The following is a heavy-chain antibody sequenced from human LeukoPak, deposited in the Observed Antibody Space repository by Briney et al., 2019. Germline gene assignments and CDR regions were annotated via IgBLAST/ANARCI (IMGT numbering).Heavy chain of an antibody. J-gene: IGHJ6*02. V-gene: IGHV4-4*02. Sequence: SRTLSLTCAVSGGSISSSNWWSWVRQPPGKGLEWIGEIYHSGSTNYNPSLKSRVTISVDKSKNQFSLKLSSVTAADTAVYDCAREDTIYYYGMDVWGQGTTVTVSS. CDR1: GGSISSSNW. D-gene: IGHD3-10*01. CDR2: IYHSGST. CDR3: AREDTIYYYGMDV.